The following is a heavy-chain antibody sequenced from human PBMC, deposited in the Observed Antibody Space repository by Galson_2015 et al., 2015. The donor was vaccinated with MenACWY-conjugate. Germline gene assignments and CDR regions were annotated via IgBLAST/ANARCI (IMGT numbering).Heavy chain of an antibody. CDR1: GYTFSNYG. D-gene: IGHD3-10*01. Sequence: SVKVSCKASGYTFSNYGVSWVRQAPGQGLEWMGWISPYNGNTKYAQKFQGRVTLTADSPTSTAYMELRSLGTDDTAVYYCARDISYYFGSGTFDYWGQGTLLAVSS. CDR3: ARDISYYFGSGTFDY. J-gene: IGHJ4*02. V-gene: IGHV1-18*01. CDR2: ISPYNGNT.